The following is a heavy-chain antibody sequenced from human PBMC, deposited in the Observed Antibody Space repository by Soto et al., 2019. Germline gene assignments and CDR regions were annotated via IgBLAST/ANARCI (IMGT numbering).Heavy chain of an antibody. J-gene: IGHJ4*02. CDR1: GFTFSTFG. Sequence: GGSLRLSCAASGFTFSTFGMNWVRQAPGKGLEWVSSISSSSRYISYADSLKGRFTISRDNAKNSLYLQMNSLRAEDTAVYYCARDMGYCSGGRCYRLAFEYWGQGALVTVYS. V-gene: IGHV3-21*01. CDR2: ISSSSRYI. D-gene: IGHD2-15*01. CDR3: ARDMGYCSGGRCYRLAFEY.